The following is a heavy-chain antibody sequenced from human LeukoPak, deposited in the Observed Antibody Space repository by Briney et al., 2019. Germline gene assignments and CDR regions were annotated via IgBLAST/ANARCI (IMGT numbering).Heavy chain of an antibody. CDR2: IRNDGTTK. V-gene: IGHV3-30*02. D-gene: IGHD6-19*01. Sequence: GGSLRPSCAASGFTFSSYGMHWVRQAPGKGLEWLAFIRNDGTTKYYADSVKGRFTISRDDSKDTLYLEMNSLRVEDTAVYYCANSGWYLGQWGQGTLVTVSS. J-gene: IGHJ4*02. CDR1: GFTFSSYG. CDR3: ANSGWYLGQ.